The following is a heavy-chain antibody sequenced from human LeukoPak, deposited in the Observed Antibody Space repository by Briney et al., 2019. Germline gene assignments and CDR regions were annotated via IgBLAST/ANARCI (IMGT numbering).Heavy chain of an antibody. V-gene: IGHV3-48*01. Sequence: PGGSLRLSCVASAFFSNYAINWVRQAPGKGLEWLSYISSTSSTILYADSVKGRFTISRDNAKNSLFLQMNNLRVEDTAVYYCAIIGCYRGVCAYDIWGQGTLVTVSS. J-gene: IGHJ4*02. D-gene: IGHD2-2*01. CDR3: AIIGCYRGVCAYDI. CDR1: AFFSNYA. CDR2: ISSTSSTI.